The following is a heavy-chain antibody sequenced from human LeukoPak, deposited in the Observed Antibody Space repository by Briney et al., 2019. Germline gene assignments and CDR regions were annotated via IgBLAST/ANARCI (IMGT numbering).Heavy chain of an antibody. CDR2: ISSSSSYI. D-gene: IGHD5-24*01. V-gene: IGHV3-21*01. CDR1: GFTFSRHS. J-gene: IGHJ4*02. CDR3: ARALDGYNQDY. Sequence: GGSLRLSCAASGFTFSRHSINWVRQAPGKGVEWVSPISSSSSYIYYAESVKGRFTISRDNAKNSLYLQINSLRAEDTAVYYCARALDGYNQDYWGQGTLVAVSS.